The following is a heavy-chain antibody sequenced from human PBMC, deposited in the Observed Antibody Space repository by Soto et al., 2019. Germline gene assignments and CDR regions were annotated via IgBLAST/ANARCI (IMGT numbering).Heavy chain of an antibody. CDR2: IIPIFGTA. J-gene: IGHJ4*02. V-gene: IGHV1-69*13. D-gene: IGHD3-22*01. CDR1: GGTFSSYA. CDR3: ASSRLRSSGYYYPPDY. Sequence: ASVKVSCKASGGTFSSYAISWVRQAPGQGLEWMGGIIPIFGTANYAQKFQGRVTITADESTSTAYMELSSLRSEDTAVYYCASSRLRSSGYYYPPDYWGQGTLVTVSS.